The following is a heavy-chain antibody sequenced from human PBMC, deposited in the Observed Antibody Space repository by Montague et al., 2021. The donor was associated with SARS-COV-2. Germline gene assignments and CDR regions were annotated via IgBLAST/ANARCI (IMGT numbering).Heavy chain of an antibody. V-gene: IGHV3-15*01. J-gene: IGHJ4*02. D-gene: IGHD3-10*01. Sequence: SLRLSCAASGFTFSNAWMSWVRQAPGKGLEWVGRIKTKTDGGSTDYAAHVKGRFTISRDDSKTTLYLHMNSLKTEDTAVYYCTTDITWFGDAFDYWGQGTLVTVSS. CDR2: IKTKTDGGST. CDR1: GFTFSNAW. CDR3: TTDITWFGDAFDY.